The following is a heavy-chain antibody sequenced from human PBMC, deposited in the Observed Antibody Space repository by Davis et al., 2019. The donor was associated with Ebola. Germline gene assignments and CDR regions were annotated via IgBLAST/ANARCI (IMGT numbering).Heavy chain of an antibody. CDR2: INAGNGNT. CDR1: GGTFSSYA. Sequence: ASVKVSCKASGGTFSSYAISWVRQAPGQGLEWMGWINAGNGNTKYSQKFQGRVTITRDTSASTAYMELSSLRSEDTAVYYCARWVAGSSSYFDYWGQGTLVTVSS. J-gene: IGHJ4*02. V-gene: IGHV1-3*01. D-gene: IGHD2-2*01. CDR3: ARWVAGSSSYFDY.